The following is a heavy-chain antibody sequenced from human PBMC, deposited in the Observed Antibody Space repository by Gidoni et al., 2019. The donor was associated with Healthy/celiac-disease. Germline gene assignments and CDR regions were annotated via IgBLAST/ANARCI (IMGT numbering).Heavy chain of an antibody. CDR1: GGSISSGVYS. Sequence: QLQLQESGSGLVKPSQTLSLTCAVSGGSISSGVYSWSWIRQPPGKGLEWIGYIYHSGSTYYNPSLKSRVTISVDRSKNQFPLKLSSVTAADTAVYYCARGSGQYYDILTGYSPAYYFDYWGQGTLVTVSS. D-gene: IGHD3-9*01. V-gene: IGHV4-30-2*01. CDR2: IYHSGST. J-gene: IGHJ4*02. CDR3: ARGSGQYYDILTGYSPAYYFDY.